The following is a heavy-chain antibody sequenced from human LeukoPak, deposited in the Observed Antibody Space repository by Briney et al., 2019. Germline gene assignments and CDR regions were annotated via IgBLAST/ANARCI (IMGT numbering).Heavy chain of an antibody. CDR1: GYTFTSYG. CDR3: ARCLAFRPGSSYYYYYMDV. Sequence: GASVKVSCKASGYTFTSYGISWVRQAPGQGLEWMGWISPYNGNTNYAQKPQDRVTMTTDTSTSTAYMELRSLRSDDTAVYYCARCLAFRPGSSYYYYYMDVWGKGTTVTVSS. V-gene: IGHV1-18*01. J-gene: IGHJ6*03. CDR2: ISPYNGNT. D-gene: IGHD6-6*01.